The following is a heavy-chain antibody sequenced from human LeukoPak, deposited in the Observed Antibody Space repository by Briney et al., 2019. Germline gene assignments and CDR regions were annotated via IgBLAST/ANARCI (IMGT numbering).Heavy chain of an antibody. CDR1: GFTFDDYA. J-gene: IGHJ4*02. CDR2: ISWDGGST. V-gene: IGHV3-43D*04. Sequence: GGSLRLSCAASGFTFDDYAMHWVRQAPGKGLEWVSLISWDGGSTYYADSVKGRFTISRDNSKNSLYLQVNSLRAEDTALYYCAKSASLGYDSSGPLDYWGQGTLVTVSS. D-gene: IGHD3-22*01. CDR3: AKSASLGYDSSGPLDY.